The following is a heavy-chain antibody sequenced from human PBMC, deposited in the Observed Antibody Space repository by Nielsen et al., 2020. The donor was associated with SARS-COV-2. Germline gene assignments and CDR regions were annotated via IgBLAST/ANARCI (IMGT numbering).Heavy chain of an antibody. CDR2: IRASGSYT. J-gene: IGHJ1*01. Sequence: GESLKISCAASGFTFSDSYMSWIRLAPGKGLEWMSYIRASGSYTNYADSLRGRFTISRDNAKNSLYLQMNSLRAEDTAMYYCAKSGNCNGGICYSTEYFQDWDQGTLVTVSS. CDR1: GFTFSDSY. CDR3: AKSGNCNGGICYSTEYFQD. V-gene: IGHV3-11*03. D-gene: IGHD2-15*01.